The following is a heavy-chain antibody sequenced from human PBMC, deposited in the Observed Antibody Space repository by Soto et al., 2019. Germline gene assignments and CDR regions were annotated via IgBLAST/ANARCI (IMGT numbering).Heavy chain of an antibody. V-gene: IGHV3-7*03. Sequence: PGGSLRLSCAASGVTFGNHWMNWVRQAPGKGLEWVANINEDGSEKYYVDSAKGRFTSSRDNAKNSLYLQMASVTAADTAVYFCARQEGYTTAWYPFAYWGQGTLVTVSS. CDR1: GVTFGNHW. J-gene: IGHJ4*02. CDR3: ARQEGYTTAWYPFAY. D-gene: IGHD6-19*01. CDR2: INEDGSEK.